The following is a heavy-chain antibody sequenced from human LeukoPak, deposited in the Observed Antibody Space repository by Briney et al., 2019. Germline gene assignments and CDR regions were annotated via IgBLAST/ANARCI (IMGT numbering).Heavy chain of an antibody. CDR3: AREARYSPQRRLWFDP. CDR2: INHSGST. CDR1: GGSFGGYY. D-gene: IGHD6-13*01. V-gene: IGHV4-34*01. J-gene: IGHJ5*02. Sequence: SETLSLTCAVYGGSFGGYYWSWIRQPPGKGLEWIGEINHSGSTNYNPSLKSRVTISVDTFKNQFSLKLSSVTAADTAVYYCAREARYSPQRRLWFDPWGQGTLVTVSS.